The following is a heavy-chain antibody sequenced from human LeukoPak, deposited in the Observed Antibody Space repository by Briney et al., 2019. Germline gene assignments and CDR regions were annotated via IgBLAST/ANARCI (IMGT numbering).Heavy chain of an antibody. D-gene: IGHD4-17*01. CDR2: INPNSGGT. J-gene: IGHJ3*02. V-gene: IGHV1-2*02. CDR1: AYTFTGYY. CDR3: ARVFVYGDYYDAFDI. Sequence: ASVKVSCKASAYTFTGYYMHWVRQAPGQGREWMGWINPNSGGTNYAQSLQGRVTMTRDTSISTVYMELSRLRSDDTAVYYCARVFVYGDYYDAFDIWGQGTMVTVSS.